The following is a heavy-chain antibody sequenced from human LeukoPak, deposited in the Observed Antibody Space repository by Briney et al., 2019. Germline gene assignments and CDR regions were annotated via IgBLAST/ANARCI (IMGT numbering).Heavy chain of an antibody. Sequence: GGSLRLSCAASGFTFRDYYMSWIRQAPGKGLEWVSAISSGGSTIYYTDPVKGRFTISRDNAKSSLYLQMNSLRAEDTAVYYCARDRRGYYDSSGSGYWGQGTLVTVSS. J-gene: IGHJ4*02. CDR3: ARDRRGYYDSSGSGY. CDR2: ISSGGSTI. CDR1: GFTFRDYY. D-gene: IGHD3-22*01. V-gene: IGHV3-11*04.